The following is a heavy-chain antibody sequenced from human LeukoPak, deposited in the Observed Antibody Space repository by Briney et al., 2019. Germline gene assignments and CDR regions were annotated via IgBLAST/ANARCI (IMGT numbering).Heavy chain of an antibody. CDR2: INYAGST. Sequence: PSETLSLTCTVAGGSIAGYSHYWGWIRESPGKGLEWIGSINYAGSTYYNPSLKSRVTISVDTSKNQFSLKLNSVTAADTAVYYCARQWFFWGQGTLVTVSS. V-gene: IGHV4-39*01. D-gene: IGHD3-10*01. J-gene: IGHJ4*02. CDR3: ARQWFF. CDR1: GGSIAGYSHY.